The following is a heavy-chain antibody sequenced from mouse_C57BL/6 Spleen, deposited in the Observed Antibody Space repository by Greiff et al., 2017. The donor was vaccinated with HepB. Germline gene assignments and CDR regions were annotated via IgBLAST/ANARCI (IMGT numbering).Heavy chain of an antibody. V-gene: IGHV1-59*01. CDR2: IDPSDSYT. CDR3: ARSSPYFDY. J-gene: IGHJ2*01. Sequence: QVQLQQSGAELVRPGTSVKLSCKASGYTFTSYWMHWVKQRPGQGLEWIGVIDPSDSYTNYNQKFKGKATLTVDTSSSTAYMQLSSLTSEDSAVYYCARSSPYFDYWGQGTTLTVSS. CDR1: GYTFTSYW.